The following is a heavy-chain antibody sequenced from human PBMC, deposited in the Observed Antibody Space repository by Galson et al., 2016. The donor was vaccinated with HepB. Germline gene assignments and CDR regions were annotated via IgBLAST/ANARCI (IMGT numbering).Heavy chain of an antibody. CDR3: ARSPPAYYNYPD. J-gene: IGHJ4*02. CDR1: GFAFAAYT. D-gene: IGHD3-10*01. CDR2: ISTNSYYL. Sequence: SLRLSCAASGFAFAAYTMNWFRQAPGRGLEWVSSISTNSYYLIYTDPVRGRFTISRDNAMNSLYLQMNSLSAEDAAVYYCARSPPAYYNYPDWGQGTLVTVSS. V-gene: IGHV3-21*06.